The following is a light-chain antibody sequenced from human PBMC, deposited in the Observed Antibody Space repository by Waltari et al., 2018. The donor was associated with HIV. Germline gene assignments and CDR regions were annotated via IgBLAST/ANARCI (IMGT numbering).Light chain of an antibody. V-gene: IGLV3-19*01. CDR2: DKN. CDR3: HSRDSAANLRVV. CDR1: SLRKYY. Sequence: SSELTQDPVVSVALGQTVRIRCQGDSLRKYYASWYQQKPGQAPVLVIYDKNNRPSVIPDRFSGSSSGDTASLTITGAQAEDEADYYCHSRDSAANLRVVFGGGTRVTVL. J-gene: IGLJ2*01.